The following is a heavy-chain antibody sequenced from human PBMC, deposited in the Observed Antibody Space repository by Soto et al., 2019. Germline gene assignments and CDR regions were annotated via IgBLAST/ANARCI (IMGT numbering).Heavy chain of an antibody. CDR3: ASQALYSGYDNWFDP. V-gene: IGHV4-39*01. CDR2: IYYSGST. CDR1: GGSISSTSYY. Sequence: QLHLQESGPGLVKPSETLSLTCTVSGGSISSTSYYWGWIRQPPGKGLEWIGSIYYSGSTYYNPSLKSRVTISVDTSKNQFSLKLSSVTAADTAVYYCASQALYSGYDNWFDPWGQGTLVTVSS. J-gene: IGHJ5*02. D-gene: IGHD5-12*01.